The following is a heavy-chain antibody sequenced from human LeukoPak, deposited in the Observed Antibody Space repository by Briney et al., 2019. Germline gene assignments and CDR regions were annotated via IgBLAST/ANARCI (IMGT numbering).Heavy chain of an antibody. V-gene: IGHV3-23*01. J-gene: IGHJ4*02. CDR2: ISGSGGST. CDR1: GLTFSIYA. CDR3: AKASSTYYYDSSEDY. D-gene: IGHD3-22*01. Sequence: GGSLRLSCAASGLTFSIYAMSWVRQAPGKGLEWVSAISGSGGSTYYADSVKGRFTISSDNSKNTLYLQMNSLRAEDTAVYYCAKASSTYYYDSSEDYWGQGTLVTVSS.